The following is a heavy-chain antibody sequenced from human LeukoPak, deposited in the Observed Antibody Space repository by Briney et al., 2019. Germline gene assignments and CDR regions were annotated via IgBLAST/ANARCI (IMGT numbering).Heavy chain of an antibody. J-gene: IGHJ5*02. V-gene: IGHV4-38-2*02. Sequence: SETLSLTCAVSGYSISSGYYWAWIRQPPGKGLEWIGCIYHRGSTYYNPSLKSRVTISLDTSKNQFSLKLSSVTAADTAVYYCARDLRDGQNWFDPWGQGTLVTVSS. CDR1: GYSISSGYY. CDR3: ARDLRDGQNWFDP. D-gene: IGHD3/OR15-3a*01. CDR2: IYHRGST.